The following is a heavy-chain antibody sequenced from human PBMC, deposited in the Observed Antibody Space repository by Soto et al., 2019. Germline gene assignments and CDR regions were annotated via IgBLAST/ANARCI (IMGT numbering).Heavy chain of an antibody. V-gene: IGHV4-28*01. CDR1: GYSISSSNW. Sequence: SEALSLTCAVSGYSISSSNWWGWIRQPPGKGLEWIGYIYYSGSTYYNPSLKSRVTMSVDTSKNQFSLKLSSVTAVDTAVYYCARAYTAMVTGAFDIWGQGTMVTVSS. J-gene: IGHJ3*02. D-gene: IGHD5-18*01. CDR3: ARAYTAMVTGAFDI. CDR2: IYYSGST.